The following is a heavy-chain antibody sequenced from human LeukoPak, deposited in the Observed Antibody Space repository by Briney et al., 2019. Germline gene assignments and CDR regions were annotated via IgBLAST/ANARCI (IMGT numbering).Heavy chain of an antibody. V-gene: IGHV4-59*08. D-gene: IGHD6-13*01. J-gene: IGHJ4*02. CDR2: IYYSGST. CDR1: GASISSYY. CDR3: ARRSAVGHFDY. Sequence: PSETLSLTCTVSGASISSYYWSWIRQPPGKGLEWIGYIYYSGSTNYNPSLKSRVTISVDTSKNQFSLKLSSVTAADTAVYYCARRSAVGHFDYWGQGTLVTVSS.